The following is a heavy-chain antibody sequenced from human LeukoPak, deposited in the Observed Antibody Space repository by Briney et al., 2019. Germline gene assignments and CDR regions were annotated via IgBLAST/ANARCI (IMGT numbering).Heavy chain of an antibody. CDR1: GFRFSEYG. V-gene: IGHV3-23*01. D-gene: IGHD3-9*01. J-gene: IGHJ4*02. CDR2: ISASGGDT. Sequence: AGGSFRLSCAASGFRFSEYGMSWVRQAPGKGLEWVSRISASGGDTYYAGSVKGRFTISRDNSKNALYLHLKSLRAEDTALYYCAKELRYFDWDYYFDYWGQGALVTVSS. CDR3: AKELRYFDWDYYFDY.